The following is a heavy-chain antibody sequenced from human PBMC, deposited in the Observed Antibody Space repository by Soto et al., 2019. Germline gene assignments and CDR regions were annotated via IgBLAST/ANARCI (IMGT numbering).Heavy chain of an antibody. Sequence: GGSLRLSCAASGFTFSSYGMHWVRQAPGKGLEWVAVISYDGSNKYYADSVKGRFTISRDNSKNTLYLQMNSLRAEDTAVYYCAKDGPVGVLRFLEWLSSYYFDYWGQGTLVTVSS. CDR1: GFTFSSYG. CDR3: AKDGPVGVLRFLEWLSSYYFDY. D-gene: IGHD3-3*01. CDR2: ISYDGSNK. J-gene: IGHJ4*02. V-gene: IGHV3-30*18.